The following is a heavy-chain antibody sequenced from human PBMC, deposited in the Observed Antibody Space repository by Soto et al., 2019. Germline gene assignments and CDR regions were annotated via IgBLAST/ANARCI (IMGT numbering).Heavy chain of an antibody. V-gene: IGHV4-30-2*01. D-gene: IGHD6-19*01. CDR3: AGAGGLGAVAVDC. J-gene: IGHJ4*02. CDR2: IYHSGST. CDR1: GGSISSGGYS. Sequence: TLSLPFTISGGSISSGGYSWSSIRQPPGKGLEWIGYIYHSGSTYYNPSLKSRVTISVDRSKNQFSLKLNSVNAADTAVYYCAGAGGLGAVAVDCWGQGTLVTVSS.